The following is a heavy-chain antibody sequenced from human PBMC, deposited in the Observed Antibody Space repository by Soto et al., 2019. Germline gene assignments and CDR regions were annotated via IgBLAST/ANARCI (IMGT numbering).Heavy chain of an antibody. D-gene: IGHD3-3*01. V-gene: IGHV2-5*01. CDR3: AHRMDFSSAYNY. CDR1: GFSLSGGGVG. CDR2: IYWNDDK. Sequence: QITLKESGPPLVKPTQTLTLTCTFSGFSLSGGGVGVAWIRQPPGKALEWLALIYWNDDKRYRPSLKSSLTISKDTSKNQVGLTMTDVDLVDTAPYCCAHRMDFSSAYNYWGQGILVIVSS. J-gene: IGHJ4*02.